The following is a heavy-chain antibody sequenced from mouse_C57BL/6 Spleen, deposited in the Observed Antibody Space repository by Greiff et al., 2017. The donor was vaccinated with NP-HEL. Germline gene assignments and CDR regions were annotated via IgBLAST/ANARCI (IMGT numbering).Heavy chain of an antibody. V-gene: IGHV3-6*01. CDR2: ISYDGSN. CDR3: ASEPGAMDY. CDR1: GYSITSGYY. Sequence: DVKLQESGPGLVKPSQSLSLTCSVTGYSITSGYYWNWIRQFPGNKLEWMGYISYDGSNNYNPSLKNRISITRDTSKNQFFLKLNSVTTEDTATYYCASEPGAMDYWGQGTSVTVSS. J-gene: IGHJ4*01.